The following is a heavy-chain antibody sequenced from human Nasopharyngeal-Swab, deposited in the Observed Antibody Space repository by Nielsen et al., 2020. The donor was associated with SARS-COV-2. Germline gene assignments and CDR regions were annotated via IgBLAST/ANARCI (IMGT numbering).Heavy chain of an antibody. CDR1: GFTFDDYA. Sequence: GGSLRLSCAASGFTFDDYAMHWVRQAPGKGLEWASGISWNSGSIGYADSVKGRFTISRDNAKNSLYLQMNSLRAEDTALYYCAKDASIDFWSGYVAYGMDVWGQGTTVTVSS. D-gene: IGHD3-3*01. CDR2: ISWNSGSI. J-gene: IGHJ6*02. V-gene: IGHV3-9*01. CDR3: AKDASIDFWSGYVAYGMDV.